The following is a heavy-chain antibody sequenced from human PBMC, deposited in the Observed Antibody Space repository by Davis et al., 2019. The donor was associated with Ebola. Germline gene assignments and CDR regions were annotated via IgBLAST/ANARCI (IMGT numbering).Heavy chain of an antibody. CDR2: IIPVVDTK. Sequence: SVKVSCKTSGGTFTNYAVNWVRQAPGQGLEWMGRIIPVVDTKDYAQKFQGRVTMTTDTSTSTAYMELRSLRSDDTAVYYCARQYYYGSGSDNGMDVWGKGTTVTVSS. V-gene: IGHV1-69*04. CDR1: GGTFTNYA. J-gene: IGHJ6*04. CDR3: ARQYYYGSGSDNGMDV. D-gene: IGHD3-10*01.